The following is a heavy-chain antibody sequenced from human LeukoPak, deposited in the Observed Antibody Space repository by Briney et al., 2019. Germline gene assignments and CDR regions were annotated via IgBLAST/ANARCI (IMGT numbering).Heavy chain of an antibody. CDR1: GFTFSSYS. V-gene: IGHV3-21*04. D-gene: IGHD3-10*01. CDR2: ISSGSSYI. Sequence: GGSLRLSCAASGFTFSSYSMSWVRQAPGKGLEWVSSISSGSSYIYYTDSVKGRFTISRDNAKNSLYLQMNSLRAEDTAVYYCARITDYYGMDVWGQGTTVTVSS. CDR3: ARITDYYGMDV. J-gene: IGHJ6*02.